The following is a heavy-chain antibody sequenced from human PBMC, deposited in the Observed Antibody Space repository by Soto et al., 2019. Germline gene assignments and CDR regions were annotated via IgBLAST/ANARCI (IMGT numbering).Heavy chain of an antibody. Sequence: EVQLLESGGGLVQPGGSLRLSCAASGFTFSSYAMSWVRQAPGKGLEWVSSVSGGRGSKSYADSVKGRFTISRDNSKSTVYLQMNSLRAEDTAVYFCAKDWCSGTTCYCLENWGQGTLVTVSS. CDR2: VSGGRGSK. CDR1: GFTFSSYA. J-gene: IGHJ4*02. CDR3: AKDWCSGTTCYCLEN. D-gene: IGHD1-7*01. V-gene: IGHV3-23*01.